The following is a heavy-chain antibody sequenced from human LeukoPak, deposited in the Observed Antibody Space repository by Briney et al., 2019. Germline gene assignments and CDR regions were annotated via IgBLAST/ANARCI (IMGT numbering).Heavy chain of an antibody. V-gene: IGHV3-7*03. Sequence: GGSLRLSCAASGFTFSSYWMSWVRQAPGKGLGWVANIKQDGSEKYYVDSVKGRFTISRGNAKNSLYLQMNSLRAEDTAVYYCARRDIVATGSFDYWGQGTLVTVSS. CDR1: GFTFSSYW. CDR2: IKQDGSEK. J-gene: IGHJ4*02. CDR3: ARRDIVATGSFDY. D-gene: IGHD5-12*01.